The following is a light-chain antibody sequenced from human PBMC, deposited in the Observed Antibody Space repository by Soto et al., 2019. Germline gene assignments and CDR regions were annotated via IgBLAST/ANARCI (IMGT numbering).Light chain of an antibody. CDR3: QQYNNWPPAYT. Sequence: EIVLTQSPFTLSLSPGERATLSCRAIQSVSSFLAWYQQKPGQAPRLLIYGASTRATGIPERFSGSGSGTEFTLTISSLQSEDFAVYYCQQYNNWPPAYTFGQGTKVDIK. CDR1: QSVSSF. J-gene: IGKJ2*01. V-gene: IGKV3-15*01. CDR2: GAS.